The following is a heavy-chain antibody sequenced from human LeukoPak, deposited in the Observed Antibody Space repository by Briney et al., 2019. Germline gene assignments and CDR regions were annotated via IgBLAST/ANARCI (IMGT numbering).Heavy chain of an antibody. CDR2: IYPGDSDT. J-gene: IGHJ4*02. CDR1: GYSFTSYW. D-gene: IGHD3-22*01. CDR3: ARCHYYDSSGYYYFDY. V-gene: IGHV5-51*01. Sequence: GESLKISCKGSGYSFTSYWIVWVRQMPGKGLEWMGIIYPGDSDTRYSPSFQGQVTISADKSISTAYLQWSSLKASDTAMYYCARCHYYDSSGYYYFDYWGQGTLVTVSS.